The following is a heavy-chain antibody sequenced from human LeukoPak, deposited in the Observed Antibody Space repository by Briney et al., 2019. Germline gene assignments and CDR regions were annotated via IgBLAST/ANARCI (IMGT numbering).Heavy chain of an antibody. CDR2: IWFDGTNK. CDR3: ARDFLKYRMGLLDY. V-gene: IGHV3-33*01. D-gene: IGHD1-1*01. J-gene: IGHJ4*02. Sequence: GGSLRLSCAASGFTFSSYGMHWVRQAPGKGLEWVAVIWFDGTNKYYADFVKGRFTISRDNSKNTLYLQMNSLRAEDTAVYYCARDFLKYRMGLLDYWGQGTLVTVSS. CDR1: GFTFSSYG.